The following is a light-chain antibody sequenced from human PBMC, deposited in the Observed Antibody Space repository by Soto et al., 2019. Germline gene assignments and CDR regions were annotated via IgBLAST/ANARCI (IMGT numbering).Light chain of an antibody. Sequence: DVVLTQSPLSLPVSLGQPASISCRSSQSLVYSDGITYLNWFHQRAGQSPRRLIYKVSNRDSGVPERFSGSGSGTEFTLKISRVEAEDVGIYYCMQGTHWPPTFGQGTKLEIK. CDR2: KVS. CDR1: QSLVYSDGITY. CDR3: MQGTHWPPT. V-gene: IGKV2-30*01. J-gene: IGKJ2*01.